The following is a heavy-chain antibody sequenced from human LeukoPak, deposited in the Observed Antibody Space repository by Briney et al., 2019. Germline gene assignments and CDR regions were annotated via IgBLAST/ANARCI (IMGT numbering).Heavy chain of an antibody. CDR3: ARGKAYDFWSGYANYYYYYGMDV. CDR1: GFTFSSYW. V-gene: IGHV3-7*01. D-gene: IGHD3-3*01. J-gene: IGHJ6*02. CDR2: IKQDGSEK. Sequence: GGSLRLSCAASGFTFSSYWMSWVRQAPGKGLEWVANIKQDGSEKYYVDSVKGRFTISRDNAKNSLYLQMNSLRAEDTAVYYCARGKAYDFWSGYANYYYYYGMDVWGQGTTVTVSS.